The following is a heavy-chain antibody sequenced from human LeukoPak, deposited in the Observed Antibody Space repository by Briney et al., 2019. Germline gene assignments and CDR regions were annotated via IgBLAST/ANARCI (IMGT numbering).Heavy chain of an antibody. J-gene: IGHJ6*03. CDR3: ATDSHYYGSGVPVRARRYYYYYYMDV. CDR1: GFTFSSYW. CDR2: IKQDGSEK. D-gene: IGHD3-10*01. Sequence: GGSLRLSCAASGFTFSSYWMSWVRQAPGKGLEWVANIKQDGSEKYYVDSVKGRFTISRDNAKNSLYLQMSSLRSEDTAVYYCATDSHYYGSGVPVRARRYYYYYYMDVWGKGTTVTISS. V-gene: IGHV3-7*03.